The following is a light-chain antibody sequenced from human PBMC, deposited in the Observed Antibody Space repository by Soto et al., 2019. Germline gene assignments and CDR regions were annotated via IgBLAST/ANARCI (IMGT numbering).Light chain of an antibody. CDR2: KAS. V-gene: IGKV1-5*03. J-gene: IGKJ2*01. Sequence: DIQMTQSPSTLSASVGDTVTITCRASQSISNWLAWYQQKPGQAPKPLIHKASTLESGVPPRFRGSGPETEFTPPISTLQPDAFATFYCQQYDRFPYTFGQCTKLEIK. CDR1: QSISNW. CDR3: QQYDRFPYT.